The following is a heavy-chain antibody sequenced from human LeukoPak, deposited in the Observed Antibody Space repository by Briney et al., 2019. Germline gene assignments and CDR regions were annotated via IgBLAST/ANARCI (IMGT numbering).Heavy chain of an antibody. CDR1: GGSISTYY. CDR2: IHYSGTT. J-gene: IGHJ5*02. Sequence: SETLSLTCTVSGGSISTYYWNWIRQPTGKGLEWIGPIHYSGTTNYNPSLKSRVTISVDTSKNEFSLRLISMTAADTAVYYCARGQSRYFDWLIDPWGQGTLVTVSS. D-gene: IGHD3-9*01. CDR3: ARGQSRYFDWLIDP. V-gene: IGHV4-59*01.